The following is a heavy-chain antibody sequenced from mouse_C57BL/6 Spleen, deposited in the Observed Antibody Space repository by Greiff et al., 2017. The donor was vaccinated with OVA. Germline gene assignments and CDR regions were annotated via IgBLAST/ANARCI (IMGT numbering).Heavy chain of an antibody. Sequence: QVQLKQPGAELVKPGASVKMSCKASGYTFTSYWITWVKQRPGQGLEWIGDIYPGSGSTNYNEKFKSKATLTVDTSSSTAYMQLSRLTSEDSAVYYCARGAYYGSSWYFDVWGTGTTVTVSS. V-gene: IGHV1-55*01. D-gene: IGHD1-1*01. CDR1: GYTFTSYW. J-gene: IGHJ1*03. CDR3: ARGAYYGSSWYFDV. CDR2: IYPGSGST.